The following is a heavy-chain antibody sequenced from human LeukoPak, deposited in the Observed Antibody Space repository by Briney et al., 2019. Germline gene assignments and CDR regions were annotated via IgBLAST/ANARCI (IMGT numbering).Heavy chain of an antibody. V-gene: IGHV3-74*03. CDR3: AAIGVDY. CDR1: GSTFTCY. D-gene: IGHD2-15*01. Sequence: DPGGSLIFSYASGGSTFTCYLRWVRQAPGKGLVWVSLIRSDGSSTTYADSVKGRFTISRDSAKNTLYLQMNSLRVEDTAVYYCAAIGVDYWGQGTLVTVSS. J-gene: IGHJ4*02. CDR2: IRSDGSST.